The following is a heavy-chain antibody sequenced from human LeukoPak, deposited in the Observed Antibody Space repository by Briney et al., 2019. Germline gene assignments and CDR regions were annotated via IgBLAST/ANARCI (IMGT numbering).Heavy chain of an antibody. CDR2: ISGSGGST. J-gene: IGHJ4*02. Sequence: GGSLRLSCAASGFTFSSYAMSWVRQAPGKGLEWVSAISGSGGSTYYADSVKGRFTISRDNSKNTLYLQMNSLRAEDTAVYYFAKGSGPPQYYFDYWGQGTLVTVSS. D-gene: IGHD2-15*01. CDR1: GFTFSSYA. CDR3: AKGSGPPQYYFDY. V-gene: IGHV3-23*01.